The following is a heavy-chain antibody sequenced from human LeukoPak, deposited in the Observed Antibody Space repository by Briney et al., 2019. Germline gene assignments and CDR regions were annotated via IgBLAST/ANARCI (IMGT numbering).Heavy chain of an antibody. CDR1: GFTFSSYA. CDR2: ISGSGGST. Sequence: GGSLRLSCAASGFTFSSYAMSWVRQAPGKGLEWVSAISGSGGSTYYADSVKGRFTISRDNSKNTLYLQMNSLRAEGTAVYYCAKDLFPAPEHVDIVATMGNWFDPWGQGTLVTVSS. CDR3: AKDLFPAPEHVDIVATMGNWFDP. V-gene: IGHV3-23*01. J-gene: IGHJ5*02. D-gene: IGHD5-12*01.